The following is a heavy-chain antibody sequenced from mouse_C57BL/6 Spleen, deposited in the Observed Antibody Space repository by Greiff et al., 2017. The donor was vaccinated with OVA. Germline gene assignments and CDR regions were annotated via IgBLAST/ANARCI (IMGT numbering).Heavy chain of an antibody. D-gene: IGHD2-4*01. CDR2: IDPANGNT. J-gene: IGHJ4*01. CDR3: ARGYYDYDYAMDY. CDR1: GFNIKNTY. V-gene: IGHV14-3*01. Sequence: VQLQQSVAELVRPGASVKLSCTASGFNIKNTYMHWVKQRPEPGLEWIGRIDPANGNTKYAPQFQGKAPITADTSSNTAYLQLSSLTSEDTAIYSCARGYYDYDYAMDYWGQGTSVTVSS.